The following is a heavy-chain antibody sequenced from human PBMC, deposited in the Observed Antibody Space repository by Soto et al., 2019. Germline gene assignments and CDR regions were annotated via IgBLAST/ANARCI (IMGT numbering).Heavy chain of an antibody. CDR2: IYPGDSNT. Sequence: GESLKISCECSGYSFTSYWIAWVRQVPGKGLEWMGIIYPGDSNTRYSPSLQGQVTMSADKSISTAYLEWSSLMDSDSAMYYCARLGPSTIDYWGQGTLVTVSS. J-gene: IGHJ4*02. D-gene: IGHD2-2*01. V-gene: IGHV5-51*01. CDR3: ARLGPSTIDY. CDR1: GYSFTSYW.